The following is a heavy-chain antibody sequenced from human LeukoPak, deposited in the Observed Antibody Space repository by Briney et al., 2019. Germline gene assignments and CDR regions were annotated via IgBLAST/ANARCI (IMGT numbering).Heavy chain of an antibody. CDR1: GSTFSSYW. CDR2: IKQDGSEK. V-gene: IGHV3-7*01. CDR3: AREVTIDTDFYYYYGMDV. J-gene: IGHJ6*02. D-gene: IGHD3-10*01. Sequence: PGGSLRLSCSASGSTFSSYWMSWVRQAPGKGLEWVANIKQDGSEKYYVDSVKGRFTISRDNAKNSLYLQMNSLRAEDTAVYYCAREVTIDTDFYYYYGMDVWGQGTTVTVSS.